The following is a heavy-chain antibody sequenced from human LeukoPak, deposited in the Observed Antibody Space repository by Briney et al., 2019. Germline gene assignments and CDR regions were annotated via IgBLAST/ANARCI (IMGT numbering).Heavy chain of an antibody. CDR3: AKMGYSSTWGNSDAFDI. V-gene: IGHV3-23*01. Sequence: PGGSLRLSCAASGFTFSSYAMSWVRQTPRKGLEWVSSISGSGGSTYYADSVKGRFTISRDNSKNTLYLQMNSLRAEDTAVYYCAKMGYSSTWGNSDAFDIWGQGTMVTVSS. CDR1: GFTFSSYA. D-gene: IGHD6-13*01. CDR2: ISGSGGST. J-gene: IGHJ3*02.